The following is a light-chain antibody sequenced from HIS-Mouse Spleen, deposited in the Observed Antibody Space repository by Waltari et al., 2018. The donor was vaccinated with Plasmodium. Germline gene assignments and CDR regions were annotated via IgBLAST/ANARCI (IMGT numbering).Light chain of an antibody. CDR2: GAS. Sequence: EIVMTQSPATLSVSPGERPPLPCRANQSVSSNLSWYQQKPGQAPRLLIYGASTRATGIPARFSGSGSGTEFTLTISSMQSEDFAVYYCQQYNNWPPYTFGQGTKLEIK. CDR3: QQYNNWPPYT. V-gene: IGKV3-15*01. CDR1: QSVSSN. J-gene: IGKJ2*01.